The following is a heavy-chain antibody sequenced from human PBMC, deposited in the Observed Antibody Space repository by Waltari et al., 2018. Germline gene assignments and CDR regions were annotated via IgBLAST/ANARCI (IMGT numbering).Heavy chain of an antibody. J-gene: IGHJ6*02. CDR1: GELMRSYY. D-gene: IGHD3-16*01. CDR3: ARENWWSLHFYGMDV. CDR2: IYTSGTT. Sequence: QVQLQESGPGLVEPSENLAPTRNGHGELMRSYYGGWIREPAGKGLGWIGRIYTSGTTNYHPSLESRVTMSVDTSKNQFSLKLSFVTAADSAVYYCARENWWSLHFYGMDVWGQGTTVTVSS. V-gene: IGHV4-4*07.